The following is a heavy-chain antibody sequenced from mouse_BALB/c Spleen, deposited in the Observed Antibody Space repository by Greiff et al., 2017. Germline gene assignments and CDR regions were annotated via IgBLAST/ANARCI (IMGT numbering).Heavy chain of an antibody. CDR3: TRSSARATFYYAMDY. J-gene: IGHJ4*01. CDR1: GYTFTSYY. D-gene: IGHD3-1*01. Sequence: QVQLQQPGAELVKPGASVKLSCKASGYTFTSYYMYWVKQRPGQGLEWIGGINPSNGGTNFNEKFKSKATLTVDKSSSTAYMQLSSLTSEDSAVYYCTRSSARATFYYAMDYWGQGTSVTVSS. CDR2: INPSNGGT. V-gene: IGHV1S81*02.